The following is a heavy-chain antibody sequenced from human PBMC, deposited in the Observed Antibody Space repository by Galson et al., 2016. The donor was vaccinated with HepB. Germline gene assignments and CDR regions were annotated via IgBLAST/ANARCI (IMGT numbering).Heavy chain of an antibody. J-gene: IGHJ4*02. CDR1: GFSFMSYA. Sequence: LRLSCAASGFSFMSYAMSWVRQAPGKGLELVSAISGSGVSTYYIDSVKGRFTVSRANSKDTLYLQMNSLRAEDTAIYYCAKVTDSGWYWALDYWGQGALVTVSS. CDR2: ISGSGVST. V-gene: IGHV3-23*01. D-gene: IGHD6-13*01. CDR3: AKVTDSGWYWALDY.